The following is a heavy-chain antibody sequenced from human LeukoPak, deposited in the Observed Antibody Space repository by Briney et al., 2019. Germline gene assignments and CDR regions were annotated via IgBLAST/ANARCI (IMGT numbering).Heavy chain of an antibody. V-gene: IGHV1-2*02. Sequence: ASVKVSCKASGYTFTGYYMHWVRQAPGQGLEWMGWINPNSGGTNYAQKFQGRVTMTRDTSISTAYMELSRLRSEDTAVYYCARGPSGRDGYNLDYWGQGTLVTVSS. CDR2: INPNSGGT. CDR3: ARGPSGRDGYNLDY. J-gene: IGHJ4*02. D-gene: IGHD5-24*01. CDR1: GYTFTGYY.